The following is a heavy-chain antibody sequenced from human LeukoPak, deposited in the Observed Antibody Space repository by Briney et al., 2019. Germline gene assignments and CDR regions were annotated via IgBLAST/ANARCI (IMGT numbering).Heavy chain of an antibody. CDR2: FDPEDGET. J-gene: IGHJ4*02. CDR1: GYTLTELS. D-gene: IGHD3-22*01. V-gene: IGHV1-24*01. CDR3: AAGGYDSSGLYFDY. Sequence: ASVNVSCKVSGYTLTELSVHWVRQAPGKGLEWMGTFDPEDGETIYAQKFQGRVTMTEDTSTDTAYMELSSLRSEDAAVYYCAAGGYDSSGLYFDYWGQGTLVTVSS.